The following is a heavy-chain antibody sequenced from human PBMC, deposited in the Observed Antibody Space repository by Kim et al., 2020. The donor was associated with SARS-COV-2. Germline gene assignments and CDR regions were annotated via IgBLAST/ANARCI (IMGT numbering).Heavy chain of an antibody. D-gene: IGHD6-19*01. CDR1: GFKFHNYG. CDR3: ARESKQWLVAFDY. V-gene: IGHV3-33*01. J-gene: IGHJ4*02. CDR2: IWFDGRNK. Sequence: GGSLSLSCAASGFKFHNYGMHWVRQTPGKGLEWVAVIWFDGRNKFYAESVEGRFTISRDNSRDTVFLQMNNLRVDDTAVYYCARESKQWLVAFDYWGQGTLVTVSS.